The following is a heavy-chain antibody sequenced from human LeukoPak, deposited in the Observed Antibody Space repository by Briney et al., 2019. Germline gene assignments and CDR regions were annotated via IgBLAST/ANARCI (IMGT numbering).Heavy chain of an antibody. CDR1: GYTFTSYD. J-gene: IGHJ4*02. D-gene: IGHD1-26*01. CDR3: ARYSGSYYYFDY. Sequence: ASVKVSCKASGYTFTSYDINWVRQATGQGLEWMGWMNPNSGNTGYAQKFQGRVTITRNTSISTAYMELSSLRSEDTAMYYCARYSGSYYYFDYWGQGTLVTVSS. V-gene: IGHV1-8*03. CDR2: MNPNSGNT.